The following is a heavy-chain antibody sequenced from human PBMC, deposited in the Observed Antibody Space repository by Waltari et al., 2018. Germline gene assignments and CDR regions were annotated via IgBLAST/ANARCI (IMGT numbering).Heavy chain of an antibody. J-gene: IGHJ4*02. CDR3: ARNQVETALGY. CDR2: IYSGGTT. CDR1: GVTVSNNY. Sequence: EVQRVESGGGLIQPGGALRLSCVASGVTVSNNYMTWLRQAPGKGLELVSLIYSGGTTYYADSVRGRFTISRDGSKNTVYLQMNSLRAEDTAVYFCARNQVETALGYWGQGTLVTVSS. V-gene: IGHV3-53*01. D-gene: IGHD2-21*02.